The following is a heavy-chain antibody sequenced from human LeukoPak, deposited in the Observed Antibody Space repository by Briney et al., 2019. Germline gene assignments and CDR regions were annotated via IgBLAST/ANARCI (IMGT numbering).Heavy chain of an antibody. V-gene: IGHV3-20*04. CDR1: GFTFDDYG. CDR2: INWNGGST. D-gene: IGHD6-6*01. Sequence: PGGSLRLSCAASGFTFDDYGMSWVRQAPGKGLEWVSGINWNGGSTGYADSVKGRFTISRDNAKNSLYLQMNSLRAEDTAVYYCASAPQYSSSSPRYYYMDVWGKGTTVTVSS. J-gene: IGHJ6*03. CDR3: ASAPQYSSSSPRYYYMDV.